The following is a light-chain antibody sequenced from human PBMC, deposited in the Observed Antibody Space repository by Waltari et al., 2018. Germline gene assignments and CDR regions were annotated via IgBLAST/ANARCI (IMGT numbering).Light chain of an antibody. V-gene: IGLV2-23*02. CDR3: CSYAGSSTPVV. J-gene: IGLJ2*01. CDR2: EVS. Sequence: QSALTQPASVSGSPGQSITISCTGTSSDVGSYNLVSWYQQHPGKAPQLMIFEVSERPSGVSNRFSGSKSGNTASLTISGLQAEDEADYYCCSYAGSSTPVVFGGGTKLTVV. CDR1: SSDVGSYNL.